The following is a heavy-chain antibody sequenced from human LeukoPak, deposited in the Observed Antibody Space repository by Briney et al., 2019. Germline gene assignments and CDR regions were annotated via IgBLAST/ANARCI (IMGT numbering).Heavy chain of an antibody. J-gene: IGHJ4*02. CDR3: AKASSQQLVKGGFDY. D-gene: IGHD6-6*01. CDR1: GFTFSSYA. V-gene: IGHV3-23*01. CDR2: ISGSGGST. Sequence: SGGSLRLSCAASGFTFSSYAMSWVRQAPGKGLEWVSAISGSGGSTYYADSVKGRFTISRDTSKNTLYLQMNSLRAEDTAVYYCAKASSQQLVKGGFDYWGQGTLVTVSS.